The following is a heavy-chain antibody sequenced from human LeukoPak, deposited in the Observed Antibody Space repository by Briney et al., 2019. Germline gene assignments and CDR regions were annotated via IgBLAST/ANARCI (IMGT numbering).Heavy chain of an antibody. J-gene: IGHJ4*02. Sequence: PSETLSLTCTVSSGSISSGGYYWSWIRQHPGKGLEWIGYIYYSGSTYYNPSLKSRVTISVDTSKNQFSLKLSSVTAADTAVYYCARAVGSGSYNFDYWGQGTLVTVSS. CDR2: IYYSGST. CDR1: SGSISSGGYY. CDR3: ARAVGSGSYNFDY. V-gene: IGHV4-31*03. D-gene: IGHD3-10*01.